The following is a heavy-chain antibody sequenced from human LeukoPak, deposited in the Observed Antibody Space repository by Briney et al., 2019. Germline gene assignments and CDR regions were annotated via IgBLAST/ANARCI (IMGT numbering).Heavy chain of an antibody. CDR2: VELSGRT. V-gene: IGHV4-4*02. Sequence: PSGTLSLTCGVSGGSISSTNWWTWVRQPPGEGLEWIGEVELSGRTNYNPSLKSRLTMSVDTSKSQFSLKLNSVTAADTAVYYCASDFTYWGQGTLVTVSS. J-gene: IGHJ4*02. CDR1: GGSISSTNW. CDR3: ASDFTY.